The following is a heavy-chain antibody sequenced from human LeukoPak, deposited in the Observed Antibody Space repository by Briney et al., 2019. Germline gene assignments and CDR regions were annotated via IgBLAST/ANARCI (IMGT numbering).Heavy chain of an antibody. CDR3: ATGYDSSWYPY. D-gene: IGHD6-13*01. J-gene: IGHJ4*02. CDR1: GYSSCRGYY. CDR2: IYHSGST. V-gene: IGHV4-38-2*02. Sequence: PSETLSLTCTVSGYSSCRGYYWGWIRQPPGKGLEWIGSIYHSGSTYYNPSLKSRVTISVDTSKNQFSLKLSSVTAADTAVYYCATGYDSSWYPYWGQGTLVTVS.